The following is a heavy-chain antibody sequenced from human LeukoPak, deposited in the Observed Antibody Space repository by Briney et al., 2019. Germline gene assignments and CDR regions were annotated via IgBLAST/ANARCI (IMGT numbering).Heavy chain of an antibody. V-gene: IGHV3-7*01. CDR1: GFTFSSYG. CDR2: IKQDGSGK. D-gene: IGHD6-19*01. Sequence: GGSLRLSCAASGFTFSSYGMHWVRQAPGKGLEWVANIKQDGSGKYYVDSVKGRFTISRDNAKNSLYLQMNSLRAEDTAVYYCAREYRAVAGDYWGQGTLVTVSS. CDR3: AREYRAVAGDY. J-gene: IGHJ4*02.